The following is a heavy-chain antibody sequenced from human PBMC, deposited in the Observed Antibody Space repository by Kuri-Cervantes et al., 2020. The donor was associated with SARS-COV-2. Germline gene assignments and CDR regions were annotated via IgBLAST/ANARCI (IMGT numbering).Heavy chain of an antibody. D-gene: IGHD3-3*01. V-gene: IGHV3-23*01. J-gene: IGHJ6*02. Sequence: GESLKISCAASGFTFSSYAMSWVRQAPGKGLEWVSAISGSGGSTYYTDSVKGRFTISRDNSKNTLYLQMNSLRAEDTAVYYCARAPPPSWGVVIVRRKTNYGMDVWGQGTTVTVSS. CDR2: ISGSGGST. CDR3: ARAPPPSWGVVIVRRKTNYGMDV. CDR1: GFTFSSYA.